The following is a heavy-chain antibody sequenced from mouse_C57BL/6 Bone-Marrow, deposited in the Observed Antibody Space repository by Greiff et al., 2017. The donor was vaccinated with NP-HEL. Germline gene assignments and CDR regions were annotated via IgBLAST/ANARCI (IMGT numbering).Heavy chain of an antibody. CDR3: AKGSSYLYYYAMGY. D-gene: IGHD1-1*01. V-gene: IGHV1-81*01. CDR1: GYTFTSYG. Sequence: QVQLQQSGAELARPGASVKLSCKASGYTFTSYGISWVKQRTGQGLEWIGEIYPRSGNTYYNEKFKGKATLTADKSSSTAYMELRSLTSEDSAVYFCAKGSSYLYYYAMGYWGQGTSVTVSS. J-gene: IGHJ4*01. CDR2: IYPRSGNT.